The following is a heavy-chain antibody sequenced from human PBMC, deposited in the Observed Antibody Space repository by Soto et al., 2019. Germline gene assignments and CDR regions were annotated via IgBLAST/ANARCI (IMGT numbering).Heavy chain of an antibody. CDR2: IYYSGST. J-gene: IGHJ4*02. CDR1: GGSISSSSYY. V-gene: IGHV4-39*01. Sequence: QLQLQESGPGLVKPSETLSLTCTVSGGSISSSSYYWGWIRQPPGKGMEWIGSIYYSGSTYYNPSIMIRVTIYVDTSKNQFSRKLSSVTATDTAVYYCARSRIYYYCSGRLPPHFDFWGQGTLVTVFS. D-gene: IGHD3-10*01. CDR3: ARSRIYYYCSGRLPPHFDF.